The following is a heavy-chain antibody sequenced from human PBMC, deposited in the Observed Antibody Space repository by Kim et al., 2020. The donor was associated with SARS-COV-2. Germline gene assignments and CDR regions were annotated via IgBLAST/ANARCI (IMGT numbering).Heavy chain of an antibody. J-gene: IGHJ5*02. V-gene: IGHV3-48*02. Sequence: SVKGRFTISRDNAKNSLYLQMNSLRDEDTAVYYCARDRGLAAAGNDLFDPWGQGTLVTVSS. CDR3: ARDRGLAAAGNDLFDP. D-gene: IGHD6-13*01.